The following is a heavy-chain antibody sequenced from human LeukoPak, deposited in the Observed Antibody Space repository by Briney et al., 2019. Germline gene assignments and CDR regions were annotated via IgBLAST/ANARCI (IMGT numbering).Heavy chain of an antibody. CDR1: GFTFSSYA. V-gene: IGHV3-30-3*01. CDR3: ARGGWLLRNDAFDI. D-gene: IGHD2-21*01. CDR2: ISYDGSNK. Sequence: TGGSLRLSCAASGFTFSSYAMHWVRQAPGKGLEWVAVISYDGSNKYYADSVKGRFTISRDNSKNTLYLQMNSLRAEDTAVYYCARGGWLLRNDAFDIWGQGTMVTASS. J-gene: IGHJ3*02.